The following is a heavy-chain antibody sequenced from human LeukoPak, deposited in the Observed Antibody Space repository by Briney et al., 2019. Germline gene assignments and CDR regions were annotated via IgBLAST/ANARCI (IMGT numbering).Heavy chain of an antibody. CDR3: ARAPSNAHFDY. J-gene: IGHJ4*02. CDR2: IYSGGST. V-gene: IGHV3-66*01. Sequence: GGSLRLSCAGSGFSFSSYGMHWVRQAPGKGLEWVSLIYSGGSTYYADSVKGRFTISRDNSNNTVYLQMNSLRAEDTAVYYCARAPSNAHFDYWGQGTLVTVSS. D-gene: IGHD3-3*02. CDR1: GFSFSSYG.